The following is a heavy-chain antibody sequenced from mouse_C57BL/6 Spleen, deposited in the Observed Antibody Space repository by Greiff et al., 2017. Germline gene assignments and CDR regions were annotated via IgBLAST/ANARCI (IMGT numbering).Heavy chain of an antibody. CDR1: GYTFTSYW. V-gene: IGHV1-74*01. J-gene: IGHJ4*01. CDR2: IHPSDSDT. Sequence: QVQLQQPGAELVKPGASVKVSCKASGYTFTSYWMHWVKQRPGQGLEWIGRIHPSDSDTNYNQKFKGTATLTVDKSSSTAYMQHSSLTSEDSAVYDCAIDDYDGSDAMDYWGQGTSVTVSS. D-gene: IGHD1-1*01. CDR3: AIDDYDGSDAMDY.